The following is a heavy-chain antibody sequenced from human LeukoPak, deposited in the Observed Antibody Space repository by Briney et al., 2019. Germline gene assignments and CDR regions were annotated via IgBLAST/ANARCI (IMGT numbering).Heavy chain of an antibody. V-gene: IGHV4-4*07. Sequence: SETLSLTCTVSGGSISSYYWSWIRQPAGKGLEWIGRIYTSGSTNYNPSLKSRVTMSVDTSKNQFSLKLSSVTAADTAVYYCARDGYYYDSSGYSLLDYWGQGTLVTVSS. J-gene: IGHJ4*02. CDR3: ARDGYYYDSSGYSLLDY. CDR2: IYTSGST. CDR1: GGSISSYY. D-gene: IGHD3-22*01.